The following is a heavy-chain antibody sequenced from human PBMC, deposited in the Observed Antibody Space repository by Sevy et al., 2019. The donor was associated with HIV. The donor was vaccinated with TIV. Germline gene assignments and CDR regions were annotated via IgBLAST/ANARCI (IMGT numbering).Heavy chain of an antibody. J-gene: IGHJ4*02. Sequence: GGSLRLSCAASGFTFSSYSMNWVRQAPGKGLEWVSYISSSSTIYYADSVKGRFTISRDNAKNSLYLQMNSLRDEDTAVYYCARDRGYGDPFDYWGQGTLVTVSS. CDR1: GFTFSSYS. V-gene: IGHV3-48*02. D-gene: IGHD4-17*01. CDR2: ISSSSTI. CDR3: ARDRGYGDPFDY.